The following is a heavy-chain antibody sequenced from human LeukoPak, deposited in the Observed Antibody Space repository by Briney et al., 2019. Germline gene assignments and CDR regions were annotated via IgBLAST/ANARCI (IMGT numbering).Heavy chain of an antibody. V-gene: IGHV3-23*01. CDR1: GFTFTKCA. CDR2: ITATGDTA. D-gene: IGHD6-19*01. J-gene: IGHJ4*02. CDR3: AGDRNSDWYSPLDY. Sequence: GGSLRLSFVASGFTFTKCAMSWLRQAPGKGLEWVAIITATGDTAYYADSVKGRFTISRDNSRNTVYMQMDSLRAEDTAIYYCAGDRNSDWYSPLDYWGQGSQVTVSP.